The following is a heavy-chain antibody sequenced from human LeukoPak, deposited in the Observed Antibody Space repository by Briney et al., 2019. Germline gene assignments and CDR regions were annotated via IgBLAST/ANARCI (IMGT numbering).Heavy chain of an antibody. J-gene: IGHJ4*02. D-gene: IGHD6-19*01. V-gene: IGHV4-59*02. CDR2: IYYSGST. CDR3: ASSSGWHFDY. CDR1: GDSVSSYY. Sequence: SETLSLTCTVSGDSVSSYYWSWIRQPPGKGLEWIGHIYYSGSTNYNPSLKSRVTISVDTSKNQFSLKLSSVTAADTAVYYCASSSGWHFDYWGQGTLVTVSS.